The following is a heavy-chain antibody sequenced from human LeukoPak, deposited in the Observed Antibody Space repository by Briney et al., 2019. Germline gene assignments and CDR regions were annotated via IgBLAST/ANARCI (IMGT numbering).Heavy chain of an antibody. CDR1: GGSISSHY. V-gene: IGHV4-59*11. J-gene: IGHJ4*02. CDR3: ARGGSSWPENRPDFDY. D-gene: IGHD6-13*01. CDR2: ISYSGST. Sequence: SETLSLTCIVSGGSISSHYWSWIRQPPGKGLEWIGYISYSGSTNYNPSLKSRLTISVDTSKSQFSLQLNSVTPADTAVYYCARGGSSWPENRPDFDYWGQGALVTVSS.